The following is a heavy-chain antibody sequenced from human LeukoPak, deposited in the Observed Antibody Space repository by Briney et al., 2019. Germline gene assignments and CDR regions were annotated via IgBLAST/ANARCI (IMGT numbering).Heavy chain of an antibody. J-gene: IGHJ5*02. V-gene: IGHV3-7*04. CDR3: VRGHGWFDP. CDR1: GFDLRGYW. Sequence: GGSLRLSCAASGFDLRGYWMSWVRQTPGKGLEWVANTKPDGSDTYYVDFVKGRFTISRDNAKNSLDLQMSSLRAEDTAVYYCVRGHGWFDPWGQGTLVTVSA. CDR2: TKPDGSDT.